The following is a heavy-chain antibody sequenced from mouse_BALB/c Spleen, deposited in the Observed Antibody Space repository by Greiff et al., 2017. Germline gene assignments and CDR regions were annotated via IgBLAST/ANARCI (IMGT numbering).Heavy chain of an antibody. CDR3: ARKDYGNYGCAD. D-gene: IGHD2-1*01. J-gene: IGHJ3*01. Sequence: EVQLQESGPGLVKPSQSLSLTCTVTGYSITSDYAWNWIRQFPGNKLEWMGYISYSGSTSYNPSLKSRISITRDTSKNQFFLQLNSVTTEDTATYYCARKDYGNYGCADWGQGTLVTVSA. CDR1: GYSITSDYA. CDR2: ISYSGST. V-gene: IGHV3-2*02.